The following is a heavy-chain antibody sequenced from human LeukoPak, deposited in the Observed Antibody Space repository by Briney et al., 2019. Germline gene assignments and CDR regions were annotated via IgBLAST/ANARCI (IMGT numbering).Heavy chain of an antibody. CDR3: AKDPIAAAGNYFDY. CDR2: ISGSGVST. Sequence: AGGSLRLSCAASGFTFTSYAMTWVRQAPGKGLEWVSAISGSGVSTFYADSVKGRFTISRDNSKNTLYLQLNSLRAKDTAIYYCAKDPIAAAGNYFDYLGPGTLVTVSS. J-gene: IGHJ4*02. D-gene: IGHD6-13*01. CDR1: GFTFTSYA. V-gene: IGHV3-23*01.